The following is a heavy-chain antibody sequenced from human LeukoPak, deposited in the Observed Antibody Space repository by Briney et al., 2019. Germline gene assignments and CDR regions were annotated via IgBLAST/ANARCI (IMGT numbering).Heavy chain of an antibody. D-gene: IGHD3-3*01. CDR3: TSAPHLLRFL. CDR2: ISSSGSTI. Sequence: GGSLRLSCAASGFTFSTYAMSWVRQAPGKGLEWVSYISSSGSTIYYADSVKGRFTISRDNAKNSLYLQMNSLRAEDTAVYYCTSAPHLLRFLGGQGTLVTVSS. V-gene: IGHV3-11*01. CDR1: GFTFSTYA. J-gene: IGHJ4*02.